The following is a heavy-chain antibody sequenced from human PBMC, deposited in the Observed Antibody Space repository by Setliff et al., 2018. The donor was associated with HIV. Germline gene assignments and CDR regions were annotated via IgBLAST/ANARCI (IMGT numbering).Heavy chain of an antibody. D-gene: IGHD2-21*02. CDR3: ARSSRGSLRDLDY. CDR1: GGSISKYY. V-gene: IGHV4-59*08. CDR2: GYYSGIT. J-gene: IGHJ4*02. Sequence: PSETLSLTCTVSGGSISKYYWSWIRQPPGKGLEWIGCGYYSGITHYDPSLKSRVSISVDASQNQFSLRLNSVTVAATAVYFCARSSRGSLRDLDYWGPGTLVTVSS.